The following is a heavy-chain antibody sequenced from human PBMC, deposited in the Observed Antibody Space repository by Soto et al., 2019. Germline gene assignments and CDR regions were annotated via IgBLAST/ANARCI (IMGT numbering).Heavy chain of an antibody. CDR2: IFYGGGSGVA. D-gene: IGHD4-17*01. V-gene: IGHV4-39*01. CDR3: ARRGGGDSLFDS. Sequence: LALTCTVSGGSFSSSNYYWGWIRQPPGKGLEWIGNIFYGGGSGVAYYSPSLKSRVTISVDTSKNQFSLNMRSLTDADTAVYFCARRGGGDSLFDSWGQGKLVTVSS. CDR1: GGSFSSSNYY. J-gene: IGHJ4*02.